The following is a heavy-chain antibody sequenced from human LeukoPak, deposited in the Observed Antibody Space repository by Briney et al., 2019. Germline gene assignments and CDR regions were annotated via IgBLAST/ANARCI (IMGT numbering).Heavy chain of an antibody. V-gene: IGHV4-38-2*02. CDR2: IYHSGST. CDR1: GYSISSGYY. Sequence: SETLSLTCTVSGYSISSGYYWGWIRQPPGKGLEWIGSIYHSGSTYYNPSLKSRVTISVDTSKNQFSLKLSSVTAADTAVYYCARGTLYGGNFFDYWGQGTLVTVSS. CDR3: ARGTLYGGNFFDY. J-gene: IGHJ4*02. D-gene: IGHD4-23*01.